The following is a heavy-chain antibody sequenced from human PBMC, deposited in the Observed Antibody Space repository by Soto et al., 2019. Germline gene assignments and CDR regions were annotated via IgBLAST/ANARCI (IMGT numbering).Heavy chain of an antibody. CDR1: GFTFSNYA. CDR2: ISGSAGST. D-gene: IGHD3-3*01. V-gene: IGHV3-23*01. Sequence: EVQLLESGGGLVQPGGSLRLSCAASGFTFSNYAMTWVRQAPGKGLEWVSTISGSAGSTYYADSVKGRFTISRDNSQNPQDVQTNSLGAEDTARYSGGRLQKEEFLEGLLGGGRRAGAQGTPVTVSS. J-gene: IGHJ4*03. CDR3: GRLQKEEFLEGLLGGGRRA.